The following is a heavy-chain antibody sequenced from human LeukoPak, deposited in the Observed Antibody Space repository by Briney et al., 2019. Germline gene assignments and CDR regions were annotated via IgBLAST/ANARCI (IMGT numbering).Heavy chain of an antibody. D-gene: IGHD6-19*01. CDR1: GFTFDDYA. CDR3: AKGRDTSGWDY. Sequence: GGSLRLSCAASGFTFDDYAMHWVRQAPGKGLEWVSFITGDAASTYYADSVKGRFTISRDNSKNSLYLQMNSLRTEDTAFYYCAKGRDTSGWDYWGQGTLVTVSS. J-gene: IGHJ4*02. V-gene: IGHV3-43*02. CDR2: ITGDAAST.